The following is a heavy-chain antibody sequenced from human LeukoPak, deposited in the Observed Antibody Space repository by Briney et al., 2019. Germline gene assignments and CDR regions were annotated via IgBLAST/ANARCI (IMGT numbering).Heavy chain of an antibody. Sequence: PGGSLRLSCAASGFTFSSYAMHWVRQAPGKGLEWVAVISYDGSNKYYADSVKGRFTISRDNSKNTLYLQMNSLRAEDTAVYYCAKESFWSPPYYFDYWGQGTLVTVSS. J-gene: IGHJ4*02. V-gene: IGHV3-30*18. CDR3: AKESFWSPPYYFDY. D-gene: IGHD3-3*01. CDR1: GFTFSSYA. CDR2: ISYDGSNK.